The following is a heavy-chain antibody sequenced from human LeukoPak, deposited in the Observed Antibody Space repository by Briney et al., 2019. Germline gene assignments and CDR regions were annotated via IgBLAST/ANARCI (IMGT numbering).Heavy chain of an antibody. J-gene: IGHJ4*02. Sequence: GGSLRLSCAASGFTLSSYAMSWVRQAPGKGLEWVSAISGSGGSTYYADSVKGRFTISRDNSKNTLYLQMNSLRAEDTAVYYCAKDDQYYYDSSGYYSWGQGTLVTVSS. V-gene: IGHV3-23*01. D-gene: IGHD3-22*01. CDR3: AKDDQYYYDSSGYYS. CDR1: GFTLSSYA. CDR2: ISGSGGST.